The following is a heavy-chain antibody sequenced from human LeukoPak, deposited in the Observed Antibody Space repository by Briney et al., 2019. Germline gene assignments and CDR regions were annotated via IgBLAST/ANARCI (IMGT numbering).Heavy chain of an antibody. Sequence: SGGSLRLSCAASGFTFSRYTMNWVRQAPGKGLEWVSYISSSGNTKYYADSVKGRFTISRDNSKNTLYLQMNSLRAEDTAVYYCAKGGEMATILDYFDYWGQGTLVTVSS. D-gene: IGHD5-24*01. CDR3: AKGGEMATILDYFDY. CDR1: GFTFSRYT. CDR2: ISSSGNTK. V-gene: IGHV3-23*01. J-gene: IGHJ4*02.